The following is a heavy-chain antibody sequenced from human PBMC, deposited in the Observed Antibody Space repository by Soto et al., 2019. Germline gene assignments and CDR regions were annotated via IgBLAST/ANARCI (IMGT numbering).Heavy chain of an antibody. V-gene: IGHV4-30-4*01. D-gene: IGHD3-16*02. CDR1: GGSISSGDYY. Sequence: SETLSLTCTVSGGSISSGDYYWSWLRPPPGKGLEWMGYIYYSGSTYYDPSLKSLVTISVNTSKNQFSLKLSSVTAADTAVYYCARVGSLGSYRYGDYWGQGTLVTVSS. CDR3: ARVGSLGSYRYGDY. J-gene: IGHJ4*02. CDR2: IYYSGST.